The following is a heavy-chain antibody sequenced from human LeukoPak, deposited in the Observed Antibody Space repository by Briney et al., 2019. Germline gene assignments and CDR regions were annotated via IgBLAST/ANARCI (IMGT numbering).Heavy chain of an antibody. CDR3: ARSEPLDYRWTLAVAFDY. CDR1: GYTFTSYY. J-gene: IGHJ4*02. D-gene: IGHD6-19*01. V-gene: IGHV1-46*01. Sequence: ASVKVSCKASGYTFTSYYMHWVRQAPGQGLEWMGIINPSGGSTSYAQKFQGRVTITRDTSASTAYMELSSLRSEDMAVYSCARSEPLDYRWTLAVAFDYWGQGTLVTVSS. CDR2: INPSGGST.